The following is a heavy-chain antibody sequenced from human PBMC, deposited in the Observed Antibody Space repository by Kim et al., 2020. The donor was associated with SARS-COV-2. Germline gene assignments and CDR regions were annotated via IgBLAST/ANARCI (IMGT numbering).Heavy chain of an antibody. Sequence: GGSLRLSCAASGFTFSSYGMHWVRQAPGKGLEWVAVISYDGSNKYYADSVKGRFTISRDNSKNTLYLQMNSLRAEDTAVYYCAKDLSPGWFDPWGQGTLVTVSS. CDR1: GFTFSSYG. CDR2: ISYDGSNK. CDR3: AKDLSPGWFDP. J-gene: IGHJ5*02. V-gene: IGHV3-30*18.